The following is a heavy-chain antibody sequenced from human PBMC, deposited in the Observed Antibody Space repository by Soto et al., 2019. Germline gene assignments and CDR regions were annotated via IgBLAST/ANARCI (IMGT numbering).Heavy chain of an antibody. CDR1: GYTFTSYA. CDR2: INAGNGNT. J-gene: IGHJ4*02. CDR3: ARDGRWLQLALDY. V-gene: IGHV1-3*01. Sequence: GXSVKVSCKASGYTFTSYAMHWVRQAPGQRLEWMGWINAGNGNTKYSQKFQGRVTITRDTSASTAYMELSSLRSEDTAVYYCARDGRWLQLALDYWGQGTLVTVSS. D-gene: IGHD5-12*01.